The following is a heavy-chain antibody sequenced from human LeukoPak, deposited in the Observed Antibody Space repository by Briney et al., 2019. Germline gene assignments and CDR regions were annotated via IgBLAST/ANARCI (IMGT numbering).Heavy chain of an antibody. Sequence: SETLSLTCTVSGGSISSSSYYWGWIRQPPGKGLEWIGSIYYSGSTYYNPSLKSRVTISVDTSKNQFSLKLSSVTAADTAVYYCARTRIAVAGMVDPWGQGTLVTVSS. CDR2: IYYSGST. CDR3: ARTRIAVAGMVDP. J-gene: IGHJ5*02. V-gene: IGHV4-39*01. CDR1: GGSISSSSYY. D-gene: IGHD6-19*01.